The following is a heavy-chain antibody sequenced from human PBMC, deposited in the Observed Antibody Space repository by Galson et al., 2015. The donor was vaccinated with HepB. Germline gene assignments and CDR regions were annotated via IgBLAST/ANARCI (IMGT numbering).Heavy chain of an antibody. CDR1: GFTFSSYS. CDR2: ISSSSSYI. V-gene: IGHV3-21*03. CDR3: ARDLIAASDIPPDY. J-gene: IGHJ4*02. Sequence: SLRLSCAASGFTFSSYSMNWVRQAPGKGLEWVSSISSSSSYIYYADSVKGRFTISRDNAKNSLYLQMNSLRAEDTAVYYCARDLIAASDIPPDYWGQGTLVTVSS. D-gene: IGHD6-13*01.